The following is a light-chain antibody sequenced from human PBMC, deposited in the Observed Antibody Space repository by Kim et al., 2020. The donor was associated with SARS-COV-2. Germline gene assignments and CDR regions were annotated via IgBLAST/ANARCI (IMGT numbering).Light chain of an antibody. Sequence: QSALTQPASVSGSPGQSITISCVVSNSDFGGYYYVSWYQHHPGKAPKLMIYDVTKRPSGVSNLFSGSKSGNTASLTISGLQAEDEADYYCSSYTSSDTFNFGGGTQLTVL. CDR1: NSDFGGYYY. CDR2: DVT. V-gene: IGLV2-14*03. CDR3: SSYTSSDTFN. J-gene: IGLJ2*01.